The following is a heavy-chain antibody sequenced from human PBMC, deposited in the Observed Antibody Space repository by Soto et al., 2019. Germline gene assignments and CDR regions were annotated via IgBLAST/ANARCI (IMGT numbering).Heavy chain of an antibody. D-gene: IGHD6-13*01. J-gene: IGHJ5*02. Sequence: QVTLKESGPVLVKPTEPLTLTCTVSGFSLSNARMGVSWIRQPPGKALEWLAHIFSDDEKSYSTSLKSRLTISKDTSKSQVVLSMTNMDPVDTATYYCARISRQQLVRWFDPWGQGTLVTVSS. V-gene: IGHV2-26*01. CDR1: GFSLSNARMG. CDR2: IFSDDEK. CDR3: ARISRQQLVRWFDP.